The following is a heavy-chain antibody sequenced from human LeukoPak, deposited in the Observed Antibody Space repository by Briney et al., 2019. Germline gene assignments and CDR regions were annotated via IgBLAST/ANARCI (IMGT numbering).Heavy chain of an antibody. D-gene: IGHD3-22*01. J-gene: IGHJ6*02. V-gene: IGHV4-31*03. CDR1: GGSISSGGYY. Sequence: SETLSLTCTVSGGSISSGGYYWSWIRQHPGEGLEWIVYIYYSGSTYYNPSLKSRVTISVDTSKNQFSLKLSSVTAADTAVYYCARDSIYDSSGSYYYYYGMDVWGQGTTVTVSS. CDR2: IYYSGST. CDR3: ARDSIYDSSGSYYYYYGMDV.